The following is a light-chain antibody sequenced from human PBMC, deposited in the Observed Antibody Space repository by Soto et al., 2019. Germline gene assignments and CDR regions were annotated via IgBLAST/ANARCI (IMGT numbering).Light chain of an antibody. CDR1: QGISTY. CDR3: QHTRTTPRT. V-gene: IGKV1-39*01. CDR2: GAS. Sequence: DIQMTQSPSSLFANVGDRVTITCRASQGISTYLHWYQQRPGKAPSLLIYGASNLHRGVPSRFSGRGSGTDFTLTISSLQPEDVATYYCQHTRTTPRTFGQWTKVDIK. J-gene: IGKJ1*01.